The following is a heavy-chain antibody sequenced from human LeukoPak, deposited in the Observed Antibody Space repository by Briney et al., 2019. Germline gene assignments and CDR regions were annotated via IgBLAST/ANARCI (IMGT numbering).Heavy chain of an antibody. CDR3: AIAPRYCSSTSCYCDY. Sequence: GASVKVSCKVSGYTLTELSMHWVRQAPGKGLEWMGGFDPEDGETIYAQKFQGRVTMTEDTFTDTAYMELSSLRSEDTAVYYCAIAPRYCSSTSCYCDYWGQGTLVTVSS. V-gene: IGHV1-24*01. D-gene: IGHD2-2*01. CDR1: GYTLTELS. J-gene: IGHJ4*02. CDR2: FDPEDGET.